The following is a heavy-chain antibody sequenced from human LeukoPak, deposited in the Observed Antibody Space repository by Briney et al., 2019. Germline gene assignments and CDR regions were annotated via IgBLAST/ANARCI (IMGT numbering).Heavy chain of an antibody. V-gene: IGHV3-7*03. Sequence: GGSLRLSCVASGFTFGKYWMSWVRQAPGTGLEWVANIKLDGSEKNYVDSVKGRFTISRDNTKNSLYLQMSSLRVEDTAVFYCARDQYDTWSRRGNFDSWGQGTLVIVSS. J-gene: IGHJ4*02. CDR2: IKLDGSEK. CDR3: ARDQYDTWSRRGNFDS. CDR1: GFTFGKYW. D-gene: IGHD3-3*01.